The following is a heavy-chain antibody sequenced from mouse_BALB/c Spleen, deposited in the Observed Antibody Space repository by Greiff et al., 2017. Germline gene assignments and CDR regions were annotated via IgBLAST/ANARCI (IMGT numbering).Heavy chain of an antibody. J-gene: IGHJ3*01. CDR3: ARSVVYGSSSAWLAY. V-gene: IGHV1-9*01. CDR2: ILPGSGST. CDR1: GYTFSSYW. D-gene: IGHD1-1*01. Sequence: QVQLQQSGAELMKPGASVKISCKATGYTFSSYWIEWVKQRPGHGLEWIGEILPGSGSTNYNEKFKGKATFTADTSSNTAYMQLSSLTSEDSAVYYCARSVVYGSSSAWLAYGGKGTLVTVSA.